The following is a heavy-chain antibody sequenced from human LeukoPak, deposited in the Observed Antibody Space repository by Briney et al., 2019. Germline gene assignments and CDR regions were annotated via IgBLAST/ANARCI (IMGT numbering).Heavy chain of an antibody. CDR2: IRYDGSNK. V-gene: IGHV3-30*02. CDR1: GFTFSSYG. D-gene: IGHD5/OR15-5a*01. Sequence: GGSLRLSCGASGFTFSSYGMHWVRQAPGKGLEWVAFIRYDGSNKYYADSVKGRFTISRDNSENTLYLQMKSLRHEDTAVYYCARDWSAAVYAPFDYWGQGTLVTVSS. J-gene: IGHJ4*02. CDR3: ARDWSAAVYAPFDY.